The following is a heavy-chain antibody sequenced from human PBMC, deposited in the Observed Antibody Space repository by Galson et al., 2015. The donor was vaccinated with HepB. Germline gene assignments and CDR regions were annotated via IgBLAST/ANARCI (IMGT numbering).Heavy chain of an antibody. D-gene: IGHD5-18*01. CDR2: IRYDGSNK. Sequence: SLRLSCAASGFTFSSYGMHWVRQAPGKGLEWVAFIRYDGSNKYYADSVKGRFTISRDNSKNTLYLQMNSLRAEDTAVYYCANAVDTAMFKFDYWGQGTLVTVSS. J-gene: IGHJ4*02. CDR3: ANAVDTAMFKFDY. CDR1: GFTFSSYG. V-gene: IGHV3-30*02.